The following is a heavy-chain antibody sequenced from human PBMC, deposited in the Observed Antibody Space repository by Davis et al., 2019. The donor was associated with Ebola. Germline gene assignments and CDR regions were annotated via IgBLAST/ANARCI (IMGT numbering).Heavy chain of an antibody. CDR1: GYSFTTYW. J-gene: IGHJ4*02. CDR3: ARVYCSGGSCYSFDY. D-gene: IGHD2-15*01. V-gene: IGHV5-51*01. Sequence: GESLKISCKGSGYSFTTYWIAWVRQMPEKGLEWMGIIYSGDSDTRYSPSFQGQVTISVDRSISTAYLQWSSLKASDTAMYYCARVYCSGGSCYSFDYWGQGTLVTVSS. CDR2: IYSGDSDT.